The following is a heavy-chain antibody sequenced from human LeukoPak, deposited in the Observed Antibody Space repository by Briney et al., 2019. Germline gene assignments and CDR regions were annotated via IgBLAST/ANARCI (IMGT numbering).Heavy chain of an antibody. CDR3: TKRRPSGSVTVDEY. CDR1: GFTFGSFT. V-gene: IGHV3-23*01. Sequence: PGGSLRLSCTTSGFTFGSFTMSWVRQAPGKGLEWVSSISYNSANKWHADSVKGRFTISRDNSKSTLYLQMHSLRADDTALYYCTKRRPSGSVTVDEYWGQGALVTVSS. D-gene: IGHD2-21*02. J-gene: IGHJ4*02. CDR2: ISYNSANK.